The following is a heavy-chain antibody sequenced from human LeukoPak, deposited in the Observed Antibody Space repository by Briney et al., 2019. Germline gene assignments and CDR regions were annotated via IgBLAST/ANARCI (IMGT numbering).Heavy chain of an antibody. D-gene: IGHD5-12*01. CDR1: GYTFTSYY. V-gene: IGHV1-46*01. CDR2: INPSGGST. CDR3: ARDRVEWLPFDAFDI. J-gene: IGHJ3*02. Sequence: ASVKVSCTASGYTFTSYYMHWVRQASGQGLEWMGIINPSGGSTSYAQKFQGRVTMTRDTSTSTVYMELSSLRSEDTAVYYCARDRVEWLPFDAFDIWGQGTMVTVSS.